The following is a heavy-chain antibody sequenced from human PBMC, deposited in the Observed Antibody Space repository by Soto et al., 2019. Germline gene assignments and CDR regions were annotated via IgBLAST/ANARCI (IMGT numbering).Heavy chain of an antibody. V-gene: IGHV5-10-1*01. J-gene: IGHJ6*02. Sequence: PGESLKISFKGSGYSFTSYWISWVHQMPGKGLEWMGRIDPSDSYTNYSPSFQGHVTISADKSISTAYLQWSSLKASDTAMYYCARPKYCSSTSCYMEGMGANYYYGMDVWGQGTTVTVSS. CDR1: GYSFTSYW. CDR3: ARPKYCSSTSCYMEGMGANYYYGMDV. CDR2: IDPSDSYT. D-gene: IGHD2-2*02.